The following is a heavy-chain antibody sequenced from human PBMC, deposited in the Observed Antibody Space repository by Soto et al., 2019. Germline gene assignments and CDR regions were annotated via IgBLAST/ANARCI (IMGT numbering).Heavy chain of an antibody. CDR3: VRSSIESGVFLYPFDY. D-gene: IGHD2-8*01. J-gene: IGHJ4*02. CDR1: RNSISSSIPY. Sequence: SDTLSPTSSLHRNSISSSIPYCRWIRQLPGKALESIANFYYDGNTYYNPSLKSRVTISLDTSKNQFSLRLNSVTAADTAVYYCVRSSIESGVFLYPFDYWGQG. CDR2: FYYDGNT. V-gene: IGHV4-39*01.